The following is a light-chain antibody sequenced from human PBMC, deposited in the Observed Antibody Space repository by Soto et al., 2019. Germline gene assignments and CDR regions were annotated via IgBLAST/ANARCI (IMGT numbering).Light chain of an antibody. CDR3: QQSYSTPPT. CDR1: QSISSY. V-gene: IGKV1-39*01. CDR2: AAS. J-gene: IGKJ5*01. Sequence: DIQMNHSPSSLSASVEDRITITCRASQSISSYLNWYQQKPGKAPKLLIYAASSLQSGVPSRFSGSGSGTDFTLTISSLQPEDFATYYCQQSYSTPPTFGQGTRLEI.